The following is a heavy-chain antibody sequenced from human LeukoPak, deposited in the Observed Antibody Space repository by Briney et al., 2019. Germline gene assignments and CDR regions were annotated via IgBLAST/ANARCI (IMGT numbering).Heavy chain of an antibody. Sequence: GGSLRLSCAASGFSFSNNEMNWVRQAPGRGLEWVSYISRSGTTIYYADSVKGRFTISRDNAKNSLYLEMNSLRAEDTAVYYCVRDYTYCTSTSCYAAWGQGTLVTVSS. V-gene: IGHV3-48*03. CDR3: VRDYTYCTSTSCYAA. CDR1: GFSFSNNE. CDR2: ISRSGTTI. J-gene: IGHJ5*02. D-gene: IGHD2-2*01.